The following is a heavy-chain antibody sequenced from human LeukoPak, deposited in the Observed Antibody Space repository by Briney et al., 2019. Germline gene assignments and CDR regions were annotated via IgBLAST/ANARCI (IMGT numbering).Heavy chain of an antibody. CDR3: ARARSTMTPDTFDI. J-gene: IGHJ3*02. CDR1: GYTFTSYD. Sequence: ASVKVSCKASGYTFTSYDINWVRQATGHGLEWMGWMNPNSDNTGYAQKFQGRVTMTRNASITTAYMELSSLRSEDTAVYYCARARSTMTPDTFDIWGQGTMVTVSS. V-gene: IGHV1-8*01. CDR2: MNPNSDNT. D-gene: IGHD3-22*01.